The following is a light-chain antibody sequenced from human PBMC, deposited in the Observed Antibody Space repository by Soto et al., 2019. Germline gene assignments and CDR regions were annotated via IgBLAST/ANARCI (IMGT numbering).Light chain of an antibody. CDR1: QSVSSN. V-gene: IGKV3-15*01. J-gene: IGKJ1*01. Sequence: EIVMTQSPATLSVSPGERATLSCRASQSVSSNLAWYQQKPGKAPRILIYGASTRATGIPARFSGSGSGTEFTLTISSLQYEDFAVYYCQQYNNWPTWTFGQGTKVEIK. CDR2: GAS. CDR3: QQYNNWPTWT.